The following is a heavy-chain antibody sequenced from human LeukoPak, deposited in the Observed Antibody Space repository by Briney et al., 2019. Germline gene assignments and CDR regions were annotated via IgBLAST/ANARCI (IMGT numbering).Heavy chain of an antibody. J-gene: IGHJ4*02. V-gene: IGHV3-7*03. CDR3: ARIGYSSSSLDF. D-gene: IGHD6-6*01. CDR2: IKQDGSVK. CDR1: GFPFTNYW. Sequence: GGSLRLSCATSGFPFTNYWMTWVRQAPGQGLEWVANIKQDGSVKYYVDSVKGRFTISRDNTKNSVYLQMISLRAEGTAVYKCARIGYSSSSLDFWGRGTLVTVSS.